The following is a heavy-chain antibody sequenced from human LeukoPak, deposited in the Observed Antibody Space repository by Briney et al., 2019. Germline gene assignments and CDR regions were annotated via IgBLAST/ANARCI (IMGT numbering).Heavy chain of an antibody. CDR3: AREELGGTWFDP. J-gene: IGHJ5*02. CDR1: GYTFSSYG. V-gene: IGHV1-46*01. CDR2: INPGGGST. Sequence: GASVKVSCKASGYTFSSYGINWVRQAPGQGLEWMGIINPGGGSTSHAQKFQGRVTMTRDTSTSTVYMELSSLTSEDTAVYYCAREELGGTWFDPWGQGTLVTVSS. D-gene: IGHD1-26*01.